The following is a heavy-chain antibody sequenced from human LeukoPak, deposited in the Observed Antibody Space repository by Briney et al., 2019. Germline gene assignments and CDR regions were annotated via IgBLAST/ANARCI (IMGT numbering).Heavy chain of an antibody. V-gene: IGHV2-70*01. Sequence: SGPTLVNPTQTLTLTCTFSGFSLSTSGMCVSWIRQPPGKALEWLALIDWDDDKYYSTSLKTRLTISKDTSKNQVVLTMTNMDPVDTATYYCARIRYDSSGYYPGGFDYWGQGTLVTASS. J-gene: IGHJ4*02. CDR3: ARIRYDSSGYYPGGFDY. CDR2: IDWDDDK. CDR1: GFSLSTSGMC. D-gene: IGHD3-22*01.